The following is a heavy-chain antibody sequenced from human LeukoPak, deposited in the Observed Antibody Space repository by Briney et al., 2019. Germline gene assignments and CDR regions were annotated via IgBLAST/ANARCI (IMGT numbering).Heavy chain of an antibody. Sequence: QAGAALRLSCAASGFTHIRYRMSGVHEAPGRGLVWVSRINSVWSSTTYADSVKGRFTISRDNAKNTLYLQMNSLRVEDTATYYCARGPSHSDNWYRLEWWGQGTLVTVSS. D-gene: IGHD6-13*01. V-gene: IGHV3-74*03. CDR1: GFTHIRYR. CDR2: INSVWSST. CDR3: ARGPSHSDNWYRLEW. J-gene: IGHJ4*02.